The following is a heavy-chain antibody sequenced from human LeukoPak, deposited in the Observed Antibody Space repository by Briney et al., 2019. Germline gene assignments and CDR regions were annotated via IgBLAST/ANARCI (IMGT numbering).Heavy chain of an antibody. CDR1: GYRFSKYW. D-gene: IGHD5-24*01. V-gene: IGHV5-51*01. J-gene: IGHJ6*02. CDR2: IYSDESLI. CDR3: GRYGLSGNGYTSYFYYGMDF. Sequence: GASLQISCTTSGYRFSKYWIGWVRRAPGKGLEWMGFIYSDESLIRYSPSFEGQVTISADNSTSTAYLQWSSLKASDTAMYYCGRYGLSGNGYTSYFYYGMDFWGQGTAVTVSS.